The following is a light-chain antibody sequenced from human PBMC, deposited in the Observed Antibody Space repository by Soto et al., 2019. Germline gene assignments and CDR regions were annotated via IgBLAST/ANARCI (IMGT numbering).Light chain of an antibody. CDR3: QQANGSPPWT. J-gene: IGKJ1*01. CDR2: AAS. V-gene: IGKV1-12*01. CDR1: QGFSSW. Sequence: DIQMTQSPSSVSASVGDRVTITCRASQGFSSWLAWYQQKPGKAPKLLIYAASSLQSGVPSRFSGSGSGTDFTLTISSLQPEDFAIYYCQQANGSPPWTFGQGTKVEIK.